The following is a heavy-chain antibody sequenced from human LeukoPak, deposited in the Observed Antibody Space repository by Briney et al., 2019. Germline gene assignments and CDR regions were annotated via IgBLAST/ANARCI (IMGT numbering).Heavy chain of an antibody. CDR3: ARGMHYYGSGSYYH. V-gene: IGHV4-59*01. CDR2: IYYSGST. Sequence: SETLSLTCTVSGDSISSYYWSWIRQPPGKGLEWLGYIYYSGSTNYNPSLRSRVTISVDTSKNQFSLKLSSVTAADTAVYYCARGMHYYGSGSYYHWGQGTLVTVSS. J-gene: IGHJ4*02. CDR1: GDSISSYY. D-gene: IGHD3-10*01.